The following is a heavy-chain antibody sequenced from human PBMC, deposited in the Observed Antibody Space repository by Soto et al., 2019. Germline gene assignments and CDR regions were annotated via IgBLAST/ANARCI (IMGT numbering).Heavy chain of an antibody. CDR2: ISAYNGNT. Sequence: APVDVSSKASRYTFTSYGISWVRQAPGQGLEWMGWISAYNGNTNYAQKLQGRVTMTTDTSTSTAYMELRSLRSDDTAVYYCARDLSYGDYNYWGQGTLVTVSS. CDR3: ARDLSYGDYNY. CDR1: RYTFTSYG. V-gene: IGHV1-18*01. D-gene: IGHD4-17*01. J-gene: IGHJ4*02.